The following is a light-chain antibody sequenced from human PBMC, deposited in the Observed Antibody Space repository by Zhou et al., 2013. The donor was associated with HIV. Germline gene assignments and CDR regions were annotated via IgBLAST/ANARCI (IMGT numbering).Light chain of an antibody. Sequence: DIQMTQSPSSLSASVGDRVTMACRASQSISSYLNWYQQKPGEAPNLLIYKASSLESGVPSRFSGSGSGTEFTLTIISLQPDDFATYYCLQHNSYRWTFGQGTKVEIK. V-gene: IGKV1-5*03. CDR1: QSISSY. CDR2: KAS. J-gene: IGKJ1*01. CDR3: LQHNSYRWT.